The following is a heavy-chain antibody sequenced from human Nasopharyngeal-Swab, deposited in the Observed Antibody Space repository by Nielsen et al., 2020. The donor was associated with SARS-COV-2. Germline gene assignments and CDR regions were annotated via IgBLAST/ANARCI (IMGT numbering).Heavy chain of an antibody. CDR2: ISYDGSNK. Sequence: GESLKISCAASGFTFSSYAMHWVRQAPGKGLEWVAVISYDGSNKYYADSVKGRFTISRDNSKNTLYLQINSLRAEDTAVYYCARGYCSSGSCYAKHYGMDVWGQGTTVTVSS. J-gene: IGHJ6*02. CDR3: ARGYCSSGSCYAKHYGMDV. CDR1: GFTFSSYA. V-gene: IGHV3-30*04. D-gene: IGHD2-15*01.